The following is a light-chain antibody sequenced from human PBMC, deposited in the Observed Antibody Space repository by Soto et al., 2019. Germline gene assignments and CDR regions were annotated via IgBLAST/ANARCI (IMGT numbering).Light chain of an antibody. Sequence: LSWSQGKGRTLSWMACQSVDRNYFAWSQLKPGQGPRLLIDGASTRATGIPDRFSGSVSGTDFTLAISRLEREDVAVYYCQQYEAVVAFCQGTKVDIK. CDR1: QSVDRNY. V-gene: IGKV3-20*01. J-gene: IGKJ1*01. CDR3: QQYEAVVA. CDR2: GAS.